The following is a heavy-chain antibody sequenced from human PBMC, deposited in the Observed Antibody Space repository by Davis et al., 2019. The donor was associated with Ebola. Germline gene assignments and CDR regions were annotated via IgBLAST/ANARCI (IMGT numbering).Heavy chain of an antibody. J-gene: IGHJ6*02. CDR1: GYSFTSYW. CDR3: ARYSSSVDYYYGMDV. CDR2: IYPGDSDT. D-gene: IGHD6-6*01. V-gene: IGHV5-51*01. Sequence: KVSCKGSGYSFTSYWIGWVRQMPGKGLEWMGIIYPGDSDTRYSPSFQGQVTISADKSISTAYLQWSSLKASDTAMYYCARYSSSVDYYYGMDVWGQGTTVTVSS.